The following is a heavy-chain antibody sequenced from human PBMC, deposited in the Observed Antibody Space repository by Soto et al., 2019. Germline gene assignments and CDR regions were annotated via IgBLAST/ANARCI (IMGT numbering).Heavy chain of an antibody. D-gene: IGHD1-26*01. V-gene: IGHV3-30*18. CDR1: GFTFSSYG. J-gene: IGHJ6*02. Sequence: GGSLRLSCAASGFTFSSYGMHWVRQAPGKGLEWVAVISYDGSNKYYADSVKGRFTISRDNSKNTLYLQMNSLRAEDTAVYYCAKDRWELLQNYGMDVWGQGTTVTVSS. CDR3: AKDRWELLQNYGMDV. CDR2: ISYDGSNK.